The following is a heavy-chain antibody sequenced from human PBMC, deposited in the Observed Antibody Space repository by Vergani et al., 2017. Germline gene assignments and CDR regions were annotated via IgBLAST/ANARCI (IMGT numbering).Heavy chain of an antibody. Sequence: QVQLVQSGAEVKKPGSSVKVSCKASGGTFSSYAISWVRQATGQGLEWMGWMNPNSGNTGYAQKFQGIFTMTRNTSISTAYMELSSLRSEDTAMYYCARALIAAAGEPFSYWGQGTLVTVSS. CDR3: ARALIAAAGEPFSY. V-gene: IGHV1-8*02. D-gene: IGHD6-13*01. CDR2: MNPNSGNT. J-gene: IGHJ4*02. CDR1: GGTFSSYA.